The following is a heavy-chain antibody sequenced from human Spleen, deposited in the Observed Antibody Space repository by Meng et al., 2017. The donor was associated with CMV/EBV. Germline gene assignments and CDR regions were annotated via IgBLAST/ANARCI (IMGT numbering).Heavy chain of an antibody. V-gene: IGHV1-69*10. J-gene: IGHJ4*02. CDR1: GGTFSSYA. CDR3: ARVEVYYDSSGYGY. CDR2: IIPILGIA. D-gene: IGHD3-22*01. Sequence: SGGTFSSYAISWVRQAPGQGREWMGGIIPILGIANYAQKFQGRVTITADKSTSTAYMELSSLRSEDTAVYYCARVEVYYDSSGYGYWGQGTLVTVSS.